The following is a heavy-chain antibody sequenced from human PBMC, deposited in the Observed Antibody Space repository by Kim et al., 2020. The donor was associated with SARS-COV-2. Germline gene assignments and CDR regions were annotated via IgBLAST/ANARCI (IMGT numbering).Heavy chain of an antibody. J-gene: IGHJ4*02. CDR2: ISYDGSNK. CDR3: ARDVTMVRPLDRDDY. Sequence: GGSLRLSCAASGFTFSSYAMHWVRQAPGKGLEWVAVISYDGSNKYYADSVKGRFTISRDNSKNTLYLQMNSLRAENTAVYYCARDVTMVRPLDRDDYWGQGTLVTVSS. CDR1: GFTFSSYA. D-gene: IGHD3-10*01. V-gene: IGHV3-30*04.